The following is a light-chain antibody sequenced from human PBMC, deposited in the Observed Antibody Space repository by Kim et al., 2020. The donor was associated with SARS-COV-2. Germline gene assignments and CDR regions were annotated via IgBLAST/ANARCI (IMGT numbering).Light chain of an antibody. CDR3: YSAADNNLV. CDR2: KDS. J-gene: IGLJ2*01. CDR1: VLAKKY. Sequence: SYELTQPSSVSVSPGQTARITCSGDVLAKKYARWFQQKPGQAPVLVIYKDSERPSGIPERFSGCSSGTTVTLTISGAQVEDEADYYCYSAADNNLVFGGGTQLAVL. V-gene: IGLV3-27*01.